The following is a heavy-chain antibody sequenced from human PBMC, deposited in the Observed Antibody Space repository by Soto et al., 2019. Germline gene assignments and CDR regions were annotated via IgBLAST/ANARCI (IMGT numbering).Heavy chain of an antibody. J-gene: IGHJ6*02. V-gene: IGHV1-18*01. D-gene: IGHD2-15*01. Sequence: ASVKVCCKASGYTFTSYGISWVRQAPGQGIEWMGWISAYNGNTNYAQKLQGRVTMTTDTSTSTAYMELSSLRSADTAVYYCAADPRVAVAAGYYRKSDYYYDMAFWGQGTSVTVSS. CDR2: ISAYNGNT. CDR3: AADPRVAVAAGYYRKSDYYYDMAF. CDR1: GYTFTSYG.